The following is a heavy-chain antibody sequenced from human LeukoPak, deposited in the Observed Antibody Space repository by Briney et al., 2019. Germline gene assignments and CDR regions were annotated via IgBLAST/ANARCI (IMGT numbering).Heavy chain of an antibody. V-gene: IGHV3-53*04. Sequence: PGGSLRLSCAASGFTLSSYWMSWVRQAPGKGLEWVSVIYSGGSTYYADSVKGRFTISRHNSKNTLYLQMNSLRAEDTAVYYCARGTNSSSWYWATYYYYGMDVWGQGTTVTVSS. J-gene: IGHJ6*02. CDR1: GFTLSSYW. CDR3: ARGTNSSSWYWATYYYYGMDV. D-gene: IGHD6-13*01. CDR2: IYSGGST.